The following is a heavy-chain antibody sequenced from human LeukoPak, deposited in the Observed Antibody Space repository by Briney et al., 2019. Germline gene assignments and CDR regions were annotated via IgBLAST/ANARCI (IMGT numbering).Heavy chain of an antibody. D-gene: IGHD6-19*01. J-gene: IGHJ4*02. Sequence: GGSLRLSCAASGFTFSSYAMSWVRQAPGKGLEWVSALSGSGGSTYYADSVKGRFTISRDNSRSTLYLQMNSLRAEDTAVYYCARATGYSSAHWGQGTLVTASS. CDR2: LSGSGGST. V-gene: IGHV3-23*01. CDR1: GFTFSSYA. CDR3: ARATGYSSAH.